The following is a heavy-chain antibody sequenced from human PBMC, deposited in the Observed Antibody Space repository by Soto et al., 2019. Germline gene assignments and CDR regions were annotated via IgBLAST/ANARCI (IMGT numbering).Heavy chain of an antibody. CDR1: GFTLSNEN. CDR3: ARDPPLSMIVVVGVDDF. D-gene: IGHD3-22*01. CDR2: ISSRSTFI. J-gene: IGHJ4*02. Sequence: EVQLVESGGGLVKPGGSMRLSCTVLGFTLSNENMNWVRQAPGKGLEWVSSISSRSTFINYADSVKGRFTISRDNDKGLVYLQMNSLRAEDTAVYYRARDPPLSMIVVVGVDDFWGQGTLVTVSS. V-gene: IGHV3-21*06.